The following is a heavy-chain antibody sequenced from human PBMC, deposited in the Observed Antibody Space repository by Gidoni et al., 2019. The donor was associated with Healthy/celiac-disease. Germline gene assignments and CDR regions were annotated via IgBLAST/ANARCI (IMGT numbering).Heavy chain of an antibody. J-gene: IGHJ3*02. V-gene: IGHV4-59*08. CDR3: ARHYGVVPAAMFAFDI. CDR1: GGSISSYY. D-gene: IGHD2-2*01. CDR2: IYYSGST. Sequence: QVQLQESGPGLVKPSETLSLTCTVSGGSISSYYWSWIRQPPGKGLEWIGYIYYSGSTNYNPSLKSRVTISVDTSKNQFSLKLSSVTAADTAVYYCARHYGVVPAAMFAFDIWGQGTMVTVSS.